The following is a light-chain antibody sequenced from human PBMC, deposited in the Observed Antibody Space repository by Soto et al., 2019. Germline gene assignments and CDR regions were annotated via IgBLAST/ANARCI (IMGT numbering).Light chain of an antibody. CDR2: EVN. V-gene: IGLV2-8*01. CDR1: SSDLGAYNY. J-gene: IGLJ1*01. Sequence: QSALTQPPSASGSPGQSVTISCTGTSSDLGAYNYVSWYQQHPGKAPKLMIYEVNKRPSGVPDRFSGSKSSNTASLTVSGLQAEDEADYYCISYAGSNRVFGTGTKLTVL. CDR3: ISYAGSNRV.